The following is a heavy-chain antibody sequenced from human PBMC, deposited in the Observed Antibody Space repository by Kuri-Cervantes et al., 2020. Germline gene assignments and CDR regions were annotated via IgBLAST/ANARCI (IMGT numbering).Heavy chain of an antibody. V-gene: IGHV4-30-2*01. CDR3: ARGTHGATALDY. J-gene: IGHJ4*02. D-gene: IGHD1-26*01. CDR1: GGSISSGGYS. Sequence: LRLSCAVSGGSISSGGYSWSWIRQPPGKGLEWIGYIYHSGSTYYNPSLKSRVTISVDTSKNQFSLKLSSVTAADTAVYYCARGTHGATALDYWGQGTLVTVSS. CDR2: IYHSGST.